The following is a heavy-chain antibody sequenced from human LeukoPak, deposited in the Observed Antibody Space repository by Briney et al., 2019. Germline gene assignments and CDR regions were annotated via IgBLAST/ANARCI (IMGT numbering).Heavy chain of an antibody. D-gene: IGHD1-26*01. V-gene: IGHV3-11*04. CDR2: ISSSGSTI. J-gene: IGHJ4*02. CDR3: ARDLLGWELHYFDY. Sequence: GGSLRLSCAASGFTFSDYYMSWIRQAPGKGLEWVSYISSSGSTIFYADSVKGRFSISRDNAKNSLYLQMNSLRAEDTAVYYCARDLLGWELHYFDYWGQGTLVTVSS. CDR1: GFTFSDYY.